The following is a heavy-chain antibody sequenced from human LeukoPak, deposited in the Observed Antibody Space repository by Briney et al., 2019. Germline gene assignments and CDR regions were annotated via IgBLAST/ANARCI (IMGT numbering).Heavy chain of an antibody. CDR3: ATSHPNYYDSSGYYDY. V-gene: IGHV1-69*06. Sequence: SVKVSCKASGGTFSSYAISWVRQAPGQGLERMGGIIPIFGTANYAQKFQGRVTITADKSTSTAYMELSSLRSEDTAVYYCATSHPNYYDSSGYYDYWGQGTLVTVSS. J-gene: IGHJ4*02. D-gene: IGHD3-22*01. CDR1: GGTFSSYA. CDR2: IIPIFGTA.